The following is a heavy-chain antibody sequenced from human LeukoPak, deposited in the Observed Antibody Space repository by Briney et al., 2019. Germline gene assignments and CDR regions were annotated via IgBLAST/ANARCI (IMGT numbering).Heavy chain of an antibody. V-gene: IGHV3-43D*03. CDR3: AKAPLWGDSIDY. Sequence: PGGSLRLSCAASGFTFDDYAMHWVRQAPGKGLEWVSLISWDGGSTYYADSVKGRFTISRDNSKNSLYLQMNSLRAEDTALYYCAKAPLWGDSIDYWGQGTLVTVSS. J-gene: IGHJ4*02. CDR2: ISWDGGST. D-gene: IGHD2-21*02. CDR1: GFTFDDYA.